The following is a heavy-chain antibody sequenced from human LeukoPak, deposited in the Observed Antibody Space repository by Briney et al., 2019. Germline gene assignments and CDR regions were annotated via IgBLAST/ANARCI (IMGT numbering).Heavy chain of an antibody. CDR3: ARDVVSSGWYLFDY. V-gene: IGHV3-48*01. CDR2: ISSSSSTI. Sequence: GGSLRLSCAAYGFTFSSYSMNWVRQAPGKGLEWVSYISSSSSTIYYADSVKGRFTISRDNAKNSLYLQMNSLRAEDTAVYYCARDVVSSGWYLFDYWGQGTLVTVSS. J-gene: IGHJ4*02. D-gene: IGHD6-19*01. CDR1: GFTFSSYS.